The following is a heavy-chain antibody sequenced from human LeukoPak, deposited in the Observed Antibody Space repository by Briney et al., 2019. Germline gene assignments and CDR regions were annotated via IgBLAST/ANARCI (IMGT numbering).Heavy chain of an antibody. CDR1: GYTFTSYA. D-gene: IGHD6-13*01. CDR3: ARDSGDGRPDTGVAAAGTLGY. V-gene: IGHV7-4-1*02. CDR2: INTNTGNP. J-gene: IGHJ4*02. Sequence: ASVKVSCKASGYTFTSYAINWVRQAPGQGLEWMGRINTNTGNPTYAQGFTGRFVFSLDTSVSTAYLQISSLKAEDTAVYYCARDSGDGRPDTGVAAAGTLGYWGQGTLVTVSS.